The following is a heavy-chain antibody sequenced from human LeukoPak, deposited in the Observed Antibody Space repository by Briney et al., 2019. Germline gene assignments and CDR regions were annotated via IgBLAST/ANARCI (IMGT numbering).Heavy chain of an antibody. Sequence: ASVKVSCKASGYTFTSYAMHWVRQAPGQRLEWMGWINAGNGNTKYSQKFQGRVTITRDTSVSTACMELSSLRSEDMAVYYCARGGYSGYDYANYFDYWGQGTLVTVSS. CDR3: ARGGYSGYDYANYFDY. V-gene: IGHV1-3*01. CDR2: INAGNGNT. CDR1: GYTFTSYA. J-gene: IGHJ4*02. D-gene: IGHD5-12*01.